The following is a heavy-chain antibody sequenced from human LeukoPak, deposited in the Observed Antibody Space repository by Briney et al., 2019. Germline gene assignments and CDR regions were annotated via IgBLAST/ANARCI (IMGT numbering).Heavy chain of an antibody. D-gene: IGHD2-15*01. V-gene: IGHV3-23*01. CDR1: GFTLSSYA. CDR2: ISGSGGST. J-gene: IGHJ4*02. Sequence: GGSLRLSCAASGFTLSSYAMSWVRQAPGKGLEWVSAISGSGGSTYYADSVKGRFTISRDNSKNTLYLQMNSLRAEDTAVYYCAKDAAPVNIVVVVAATGHDFDYWGRGTLVTVSS. CDR3: AKDAAPVNIVVVVAATGHDFDY.